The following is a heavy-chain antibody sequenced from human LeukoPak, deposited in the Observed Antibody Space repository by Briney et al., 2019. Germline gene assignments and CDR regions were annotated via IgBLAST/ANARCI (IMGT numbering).Heavy chain of an antibody. CDR2: ISYSGST. CDR1: GGSFSGYY. V-gene: IGHV4-34*01. D-gene: IGHD3-22*01. CDR3: ARSVDSLLNFDY. J-gene: IGHJ4*02. Sequence: SETLSLTCAVYGGSFSGYYWSWIRQPPGKGLEWIGSISYSGSTYYNPSLKSRVTISVDTSKNQFSLKLSSVTAADTAVYYCARSVDSLLNFDYWGQGTLVTVSS.